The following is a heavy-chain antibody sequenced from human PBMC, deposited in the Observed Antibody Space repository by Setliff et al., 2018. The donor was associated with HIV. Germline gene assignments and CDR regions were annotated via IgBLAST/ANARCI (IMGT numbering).Heavy chain of an antibody. V-gene: IGHV3-23*01. CDR3: ARREYNYVPRAFDL. D-gene: IGHD5-18*01. CDR2: ISETGGST. CDR1: GFTFSSYG. J-gene: IGHJ3*01. Sequence: PGGSLRLSCAASGFTFSSYGMHWVRQAPGKGLEWVSAISETGGSTYYSDSVKGRFTVSRDNSKNTLYLQMNSLRAEDTAVYYCARREYNYVPRAFDLWGQGTMVTVSS.